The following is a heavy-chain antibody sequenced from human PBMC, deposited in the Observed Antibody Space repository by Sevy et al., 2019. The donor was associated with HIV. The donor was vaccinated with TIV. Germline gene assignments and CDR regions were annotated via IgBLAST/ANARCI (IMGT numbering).Heavy chain of an antibody. CDR1: GFTFSSYW. CDR3: ARFEDY. CDR2: IRQDGSDK. J-gene: IGHJ4*02. Sequence: GGSLRLSCVASGFTFSSYWMTWVRQAPGRGLEWVANIRQDGSDKFYVDSVKGRFTICRDNAKNSLYLQMNSLRAEDTAVYYCARFEDYWGQGTLVTVSS. V-gene: IGHV3-7*01.